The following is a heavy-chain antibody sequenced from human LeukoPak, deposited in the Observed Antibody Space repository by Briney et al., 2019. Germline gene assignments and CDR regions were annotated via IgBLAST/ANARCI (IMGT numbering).Heavy chain of an antibody. V-gene: IGHV1-69*13. CDR1: GGTFSSYA. CDR2: IIPIFGTA. D-gene: IGHD1-26*01. CDR3: ARRWELSNWFDP. Sequence: SVKVSCKASGGTFSSYAISWVRQAPGQGLEWMGGIIPIFGTANYAHKFQGRVTITADESTSTAYMELSSLRSEDTAVYYCARRWELSNWFDPWGQGTLVTVSS. J-gene: IGHJ5*02.